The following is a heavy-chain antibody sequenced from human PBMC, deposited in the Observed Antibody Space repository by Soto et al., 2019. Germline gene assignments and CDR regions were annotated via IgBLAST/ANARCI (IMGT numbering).Heavy chain of an antibody. D-gene: IGHD3-22*01. CDR2: ISSSSSYI. J-gene: IGHJ3*02. CDR3: ARVPYYYDSGNAFDI. Sequence: VQLVESGGGLVKPGGSLRLSCAASGFTFSSYSMNWVRQAPGKGLEWVSSISSSSSYIYYADSVKGRFTISRDNAKNSLYLQMNSLRAEDTAVYYCARVPYYYDSGNAFDIWGQGTMVTVSS. V-gene: IGHV3-21*01. CDR1: GFTFSSYS.